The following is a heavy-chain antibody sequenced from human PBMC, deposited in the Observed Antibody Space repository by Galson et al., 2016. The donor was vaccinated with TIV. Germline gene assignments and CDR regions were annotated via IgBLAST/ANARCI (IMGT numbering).Heavy chain of an antibody. CDR2: VNVGTGDT. Sequence: SVKVSCKASGYTFENYAIQWVRQAPGQRLEWMAWVNVGTGDTRYSQKFQGAVTVTRGTSASTAYMELSSLTSEDTAVYYCARSDAISGYYYHFDYWGHGTLVTVSS. V-gene: IGHV1-3*01. J-gene: IGHJ4*01. CDR3: ARSDAISGYYYHFDY. D-gene: IGHD3-22*01. CDR1: GYTFENYA.